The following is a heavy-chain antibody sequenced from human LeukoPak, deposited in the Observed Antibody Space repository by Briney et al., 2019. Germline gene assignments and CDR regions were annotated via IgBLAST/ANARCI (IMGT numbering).Heavy chain of an antibody. CDR2: VYHSGST. V-gene: IGHV4-30-2*01. CDR1: GGSISSGGYS. J-gene: IGHJ6*02. D-gene: IGHD2-2*01. CDR3: ARADYCSSTSCYPGGMDV. Sequence: SETLSLTCAVSGGSISSGGYSWSWIRQPPGKGLEWIGYVYHSGSTYYNPSLKSRVTISVDRSKNQFSLKLSSVTAADTAVYYCARADYCSSTSCYPGGMDVWGQGTTVTVSS.